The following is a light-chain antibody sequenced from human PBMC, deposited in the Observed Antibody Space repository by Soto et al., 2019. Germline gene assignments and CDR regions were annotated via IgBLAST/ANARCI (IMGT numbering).Light chain of an antibody. V-gene: IGKV3-20*01. CDR3: QHHCDSWFT. CDR1: ESFDSKY. CDR2: SAS. J-gene: IGKJ2*01. Sequence: EVVLTQSPGTLSLSPGERATLSCRASESFDSKYLAWYQQKPGQAPRLLFYSASSRATGIPGRFTGTGSGTDFTLTISILEPDDVAVYFCQHHCDSWFTIAQRTHLEI.